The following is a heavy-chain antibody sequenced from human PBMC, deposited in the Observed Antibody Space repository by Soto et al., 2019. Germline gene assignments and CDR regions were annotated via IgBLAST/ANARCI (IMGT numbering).Heavy chain of an antibody. V-gene: IGHV4-59*01. CDR2: ISYTGST. J-gene: IGHJ6*02. D-gene: IGHD2-15*01. Sequence: SETLSLTCTVSGDSIRSYYWSWIRQPPGKGLEWIGYISYTGSTHYNPSLKSRVTISADTSKNQFSLKLSSVTTADTALYYCAREAVAAPYYYYGMDVWGQGSTVTVS. CDR3: AREAVAAPYYYYGMDV. CDR1: GDSIRSYY.